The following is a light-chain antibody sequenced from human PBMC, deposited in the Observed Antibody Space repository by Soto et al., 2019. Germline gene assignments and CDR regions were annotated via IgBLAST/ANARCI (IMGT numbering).Light chain of an antibody. CDR1: QVISTNY. CDR2: GAS. CDR3: QQYDDSPPWT. V-gene: IGKV3-20*01. J-gene: IGKJ1*01. Sequence: EIVLTQSPGTLSLSPGERATPSCRASQVISTNYLAWYQQKPGQAPRLLIYGASSRATGIPDRFSGSGSGTDFTLTISRLEPEDFAVYFCQQYDDSPPWTFGQGTKVEIK.